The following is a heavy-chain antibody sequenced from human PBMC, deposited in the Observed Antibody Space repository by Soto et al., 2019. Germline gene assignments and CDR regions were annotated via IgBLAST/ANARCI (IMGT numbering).Heavy chain of an antibody. Sequence: QVQLVQSGAEVKKPGASMKVSCKASCYTFTSYAIRCVRQAPGQGLECMGWISAYNGHTNYAQKLQGRVHMNTDTSTSTAYMKLRSLRAYGTDLYYCVRDAPPADYWGQGTLFNVPS. CDR3: VRDAPPADY. CDR2: ISAYNGHT. J-gene: IGHJ4*02. CDR1: CYTFTSYA. V-gene: IGHV1-18*01.